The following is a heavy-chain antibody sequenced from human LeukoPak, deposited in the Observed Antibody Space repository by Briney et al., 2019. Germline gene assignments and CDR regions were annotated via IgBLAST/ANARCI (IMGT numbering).Heavy chain of an antibody. CDR1: AYTFTGYY. CDR2: INPNSGGT. J-gene: IGHJ4*02. CDR3: ARDIVVVPVAMHTQVFDY. D-gene: IGHD2-2*01. Sequence: ASVTVSCKASAYTFTGYYMHWVRQAPGQGLEWMGWINPNSGGTNYAQKFQGRVTMTRDTSIITAYMELSRLRSDDTAVYYFARDIVVVPVAMHTQVFDYWGEGTLVSVSS. V-gene: IGHV1-2*02.